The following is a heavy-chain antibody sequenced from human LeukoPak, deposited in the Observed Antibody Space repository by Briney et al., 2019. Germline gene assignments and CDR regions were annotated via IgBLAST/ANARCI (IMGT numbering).Heavy chain of an antibody. CDR1: GGSISSGSYY. CDR3: ARAPFQTMMVVVENAFDI. Sequence: PSQTLSLTCTVSGGSISSGSYYWSWIRQPAGKGLEWIGRIYTSGSTNYNPSLKSRVTISVDTSKNQFSLKLSSVTAADTAVYYCARAPFQTMMVVVENAFDIWGQGTMVTVSS. V-gene: IGHV4-61*02. CDR2: IYTSGST. J-gene: IGHJ3*02. D-gene: IGHD3-22*01.